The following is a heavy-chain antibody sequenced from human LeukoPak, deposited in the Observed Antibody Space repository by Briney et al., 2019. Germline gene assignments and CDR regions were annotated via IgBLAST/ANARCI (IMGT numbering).Heavy chain of an antibody. CDR2: IKRDGSEK. Sequence: TGGSLRLSCAASGFTFSNYWMSWVRQAPGKGLEWVANIKRDGSEKYYVDPVKGRFTISRDNAKNPLYLQMNSLRAADTAVYYCAPMAADTAMVGMDVWGQGTEVTVSS. CDR1: GFTFSNYW. D-gene: IGHD5-18*01. V-gene: IGHV3-7*05. CDR3: APMAADTAMVGMDV. J-gene: IGHJ6*02.